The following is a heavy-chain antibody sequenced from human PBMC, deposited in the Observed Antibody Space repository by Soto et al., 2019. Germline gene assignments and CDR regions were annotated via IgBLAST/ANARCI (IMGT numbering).Heavy chain of an antibody. J-gene: IGHJ4*02. CDR1: GGSIRSYY. CDR2: IAYTGIT. CDR3: ERDGVSGYEALDY. V-gene: IGHV4-59*01. D-gene: IGHD5-12*01. Sequence: QVHLQESGPGLLKPSETLSLTCGVSGGSIRSYYLSWVRQPPGKGLEWIAYIAYTGITGYNPALRSRVTISGDTSQNLVFRKITSVTAADTAVYYCERDGVSGYEALDYWGQGSLVTVSS.